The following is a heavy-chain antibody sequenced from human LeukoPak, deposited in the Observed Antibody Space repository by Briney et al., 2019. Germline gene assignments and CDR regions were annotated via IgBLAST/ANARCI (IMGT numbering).Heavy chain of an antibody. CDR3: ARGPYDSSGYRFDY. J-gene: IGHJ4*02. CDR1: GYTFTSYA. D-gene: IGHD3-22*01. V-gene: IGHV7-4-1*02. CDR2: INTNTGNP. Sequence: ASVKVSCKASGYTFTSYAMNWVRQAPGQGPEWMGWINTNTGNPTYAQGFTGRFVFSLDTSVSTAYLQISSLKAEDTAVHFCARGPYDSSGYRFDYWGQGALVTVSS.